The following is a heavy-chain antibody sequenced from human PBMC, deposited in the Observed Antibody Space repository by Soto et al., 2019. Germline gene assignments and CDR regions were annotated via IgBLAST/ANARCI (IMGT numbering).Heavy chain of an antibody. CDR2: INHSGST. CDR1: CGSFSGYH. CDR3: AGTYCYDGSGRRAYYGMDV. D-gene: IGHD3-22*01. J-gene: IGHJ6*02. V-gene: IGHV4-34*01. Sequence: PEPLSLTCADYCGSFSGYHWSWIRQPPGKGLEWIGEINHSGSTNYNPSLKSRVTISVDTSKNQFSLKLSSVTAADTAVYYCAGTYCYDGSGRRAYYGMDVWGQGTTVTVSS.